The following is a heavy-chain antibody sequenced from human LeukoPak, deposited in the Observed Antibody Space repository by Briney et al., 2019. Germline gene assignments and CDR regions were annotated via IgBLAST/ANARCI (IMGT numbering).Heavy chain of an antibody. CDR2: INNDETTT. J-gene: IGHJ4*02. Sequence: GGSLRLSCAASGFTLSSYCMYCVRQAPGRGLVCVSRINNDETTTNYADSERGRFTLPRDNAKNTLYLQMNSLRVEDTAVYYCNTVTYYNSRAPGDYWGQGTLVTVSS. V-gene: IGHV3-74*01. CDR1: GFTLSSYC. D-gene: IGHD3-10*01. CDR3: NTVTYYNSRAPGDY.